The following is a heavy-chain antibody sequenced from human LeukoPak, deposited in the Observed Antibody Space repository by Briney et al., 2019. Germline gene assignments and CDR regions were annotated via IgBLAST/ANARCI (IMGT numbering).Heavy chain of an antibody. D-gene: IGHD4-11*01. Sequence: SETLSLTCTVSGGSISSGGYYWSWIRQHPGKGLEWIGYIYYSGSTYYNPPLKSRVTISVDTSKNQFSLKLSSVTAADTAVYYCARGRDDYSNYVVWFDPWGQGTLVTVSS. CDR2: IYYSGST. V-gene: IGHV4-31*03. J-gene: IGHJ5*02. CDR1: GGSISSGGYY. CDR3: ARGRDDYSNYVVWFDP.